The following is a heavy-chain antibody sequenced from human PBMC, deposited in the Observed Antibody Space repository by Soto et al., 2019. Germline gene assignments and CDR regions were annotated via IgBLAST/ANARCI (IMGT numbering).Heavy chain of an antibody. D-gene: IGHD3-22*01. CDR2: ISSSGSTI. J-gene: IGHJ4*01. Sequence: QVQLVESGGGLGKPGGALRLSCAASGFTFSDYYMSWIRQAPGKGLEWVSYISSSGSTIYYADSVQSRFTISRDNAQNSLYLQMNSLNAEDTAVYYCARDYDISGYYHTYFDYWRQGTLVTVSS. CDR1: GFTFSDYY. CDR3: ARDYDISGYYHTYFDY. V-gene: IGHV3-11*01.